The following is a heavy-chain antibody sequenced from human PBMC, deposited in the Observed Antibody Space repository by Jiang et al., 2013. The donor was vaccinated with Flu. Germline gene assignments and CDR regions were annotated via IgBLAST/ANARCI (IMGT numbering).Heavy chain of an antibody. D-gene: IGHD3-3*01. CDR3: ARTTYYDFWSGYPPRQRWFDP. V-gene: IGHV6-1*01. CDR2: TYYRSKWYN. J-gene: IGHJ5*02. Sequence: SQTLSLTCAISGDGVSSNSAAWNWIRQSPSRGLEWLGRTYYRSKWYNDYAVSVKSRITINPDTSKNQFSLQLNSVTPEDTAVYYCARTTYYDFWSGYPPRQRWFDPWGQGTLVTVSS. CDR1: GDGVSSNSAA.